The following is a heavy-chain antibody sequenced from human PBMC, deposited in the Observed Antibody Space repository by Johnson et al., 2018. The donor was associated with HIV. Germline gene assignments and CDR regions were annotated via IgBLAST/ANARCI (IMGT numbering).Heavy chain of an antibody. J-gene: IGHJ3*01. V-gene: IGHV3-11*04. Sequence: VQLVESGGGVVQPGRSLRLSCAASGFTFSDYYMSWIRQAPGKGLEWVSYISTSGSTIYYADSVKGRFTISRDNSNNRLYLQMSGLRTEDTGVYYCARDGAIHLHEDVFDFWGQGTTVTVSS. D-gene: IGHD5-18*01. CDR2: ISTSGSTI. CDR1: GFTFSDYY. CDR3: ARDGAIHLHEDVFDF.